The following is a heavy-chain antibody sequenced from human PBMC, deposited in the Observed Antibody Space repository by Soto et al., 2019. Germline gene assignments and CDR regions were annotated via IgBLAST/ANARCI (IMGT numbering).Heavy chain of an antibody. CDR2: ISYDGSNK. D-gene: IGHD6-13*01. J-gene: IGHJ5*02. V-gene: IGHV3-30-3*01. CDR1: GFTFSSYA. CDR3: ARDLGSSYLVP. Sequence: GGSLRLSCAASGFTFSSYAMHWVRQAPGKGLEWVAVISYDGSNKYYADSVKGRFTISRDNSKNTLYLQMNSLRAEDTAVYYCARDLGSSYLVPRRQGTLVSVS.